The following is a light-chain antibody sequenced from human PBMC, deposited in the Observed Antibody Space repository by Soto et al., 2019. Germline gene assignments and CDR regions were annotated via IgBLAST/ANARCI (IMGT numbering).Light chain of an antibody. V-gene: IGKV3-15*01. Sequence: EIVMTQSPGTLSVSPGERATLSCRASQSVSSRLAWYQQKPGQAPRLLIYGASTRATGIPARFSGSGSETEFTLTISSLQSEDFAVYYCQQYNDWPSLTFGGGTKVEIK. CDR2: GAS. CDR1: QSVSSR. CDR3: QQYNDWPSLT. J-gene: IGKJ4*01.